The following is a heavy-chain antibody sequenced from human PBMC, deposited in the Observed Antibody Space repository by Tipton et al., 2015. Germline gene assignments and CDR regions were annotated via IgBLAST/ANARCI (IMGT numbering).Heavy chain of an antibody. CDR1: GFSFSDSA. Sequence: SLRLSCTTSGFSFSDSAMTWVRQSPGKGLEWVSLISGSGDTTYYADSVKGRFSISRDNYKNTVFLQMNSLRSDDTALYYCAKSGGIVVVVAATGDFDYWGQGTLVTVSS. CDR2: ISGSGDTT. D-gene: IGHD2-15*01. J-gene: IGHJ4*02. CDR3: AKSGGIVVVVAATGDFDY. V-gene: IGHV3-23*01.